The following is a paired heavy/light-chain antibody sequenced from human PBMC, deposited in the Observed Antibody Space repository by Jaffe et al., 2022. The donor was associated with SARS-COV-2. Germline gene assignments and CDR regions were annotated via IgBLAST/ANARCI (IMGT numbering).Heavy chain of an antibody. CDR1: GGSLSDYY. D-gene: IGHD2-2*02. V-gene: IGHV4-34*01. CDR3: VRGLYGPRLHY. CDR2: INPSGNT. J-gene: IGHJ4*02. Sequence: QVQLQQWGAGLLKPSETLSLSCAVYGGSLSDYYWSWISQPPGKGLEWIGEINPSGNTNYNPSLKSRVTISTDTSKNQLSLKLRSVTAADTAVYYCVRGLYGPRLHYWGQGTLVTVSS.
Light chain of an antibody. Sequence: DIVMTQSPDSLAVSLGERATINCKSSQSVLHSPNNKNFLAWFQQKPGHPPKLLIYWASTRESGVPDRFSGSGSGTDFTLTISSLQAEDVAVYYCQQYFNPPLTFGGGTKVEIK. V-gene: IGKV4-1*01. CDR1: QSVLHSPNNKNF. J-gene: IGKJ4*01. CDR3: QQYFNPPLT. CDR2: WAS.